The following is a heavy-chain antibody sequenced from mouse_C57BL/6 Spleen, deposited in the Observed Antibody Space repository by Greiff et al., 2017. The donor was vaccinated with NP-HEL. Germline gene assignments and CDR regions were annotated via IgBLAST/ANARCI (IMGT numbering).Heavy chain of an antibody. CDR3: ARNNKGYAMDY. V-gene: IGHV2-2*01. CDR1: GFSLTSYG. J-gene: IGHJ4*01. Sequence: QVQLQQSGPGLVQPSQSLSITCTVSGFSLTSYGVHWVRQSPGKGLEWLGVIWSGGSTDYNAAFISRLSISKDNSKSQVFFKINSLQADDTAIYDSARNNKGYAMDYWGQGTSVTVSS. CDR2: IWSGGST.